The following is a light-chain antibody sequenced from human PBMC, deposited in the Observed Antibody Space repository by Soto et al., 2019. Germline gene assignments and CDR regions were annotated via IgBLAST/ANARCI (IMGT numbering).Light chain of an antibody. J-gene: IGLJ1*01. CDR2: EVR. Sequence: QSALTQPASVSGSPGQSITISCTGSSSDVGAYNYVSWFQQHPGKAPKFMIYEVRNRPSGVSNRFSGSKSGNTASLTVSGLQAEDEADYYCSSYTTSNPYVFGTGTKVTVL. CDR3: SSYTTSNPYV. CDR1: SSDVGAYNY. V-gene: IGLV2-14*01.